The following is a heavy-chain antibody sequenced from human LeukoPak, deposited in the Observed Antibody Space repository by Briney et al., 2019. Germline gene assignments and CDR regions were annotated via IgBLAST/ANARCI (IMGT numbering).Heavy chain of an antibody. J-gene: IGHJ2*01. CDR3: ARGTMEWYFDL. CDR2: ISSSSSYI. V-gene: IGHV3-21*01. D-gene: IGHD3-3*01. Sequence: GGSLRLSCAASGFTFSSYSMNWVRQAPGKGLEWVPSISSSSSYIYYADSVKGRFTISRDNAKNSLYLQMNSLRAEDTAVYYCARGTMEWYFDLWGRGTLVTVSS. CDR1: GFTFSSYS.